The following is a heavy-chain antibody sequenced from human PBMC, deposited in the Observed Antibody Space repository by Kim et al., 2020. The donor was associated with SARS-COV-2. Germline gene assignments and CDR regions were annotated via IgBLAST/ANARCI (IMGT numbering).Heavy chain of an antibody. J-gene: IGHJ4*02. CDR1: GYTFTSYY. Sequence: ASVKVSCKASGYTFTSYYMHWVRQAPGQGLEWMGIINPSGGSTSYAQKFQGRVTMTRDTSTSTVYMELSSLRSEDTAVYYCARANTPTYYYDSSGYYYVYWGQGTLVTVSS. D-gene: IGHD3-22*01. V-gene: IGHV1-46*01. CDR2: INPSGGST. CDR3: ARANTPTYYYDSSGYYYVY.